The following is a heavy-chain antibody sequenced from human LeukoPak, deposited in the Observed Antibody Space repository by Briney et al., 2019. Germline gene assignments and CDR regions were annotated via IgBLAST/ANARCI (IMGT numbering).Heavy chain of an antibody. CDR1: GYTFPSYD. V-gene: IGHV1-8*01. CDR2: MNPNSGNT. Sequence: AASVKVSCKTSGYTFPSYDINWVRQATGQGLEGMGWMNPNSGNTGYTQKFQGRVAITRNPSITTAYMELSSLRSEDTAVYYCARGPKWTGSYYYFDYWGQGTLVTVSS. D-gene: IGHD1-26*01. J-gene: IGHJ4*02. CDR3: ARGPKWTGSYYYFDY.